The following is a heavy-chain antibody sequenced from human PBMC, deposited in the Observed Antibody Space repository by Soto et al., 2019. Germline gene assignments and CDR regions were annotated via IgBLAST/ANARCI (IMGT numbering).Heavy chain of an antibody. V-gene: IGHV4-59*01. Sequence: PSETLSLTCTVSGGSISSYYWSWIRQPPGKGLEWIGYIYYSGSTNYNPSLKSRVTISVDTSKNQFSLKLSSVTAADTSVYYCARVTVTTFPNYFDYWGQGTLVTVSS. J-gene: IGHJ4*02. D-gene: IGHD4-17*01. CDR1: GGSISSYY. CDR2: IYYSGST. CDR3: ARVTVTTFPNYFDY.